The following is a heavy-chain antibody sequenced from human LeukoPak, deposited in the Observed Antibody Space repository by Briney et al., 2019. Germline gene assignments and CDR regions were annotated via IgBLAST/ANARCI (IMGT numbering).Heavy chain of an antibody. CDR2: ITAYDGDT. J-gene: IGHJ5*02. D-gene: IGHD3-22*01. CDR3: ARDASRYYYDSSGYQNWFDP. Sequence: ASVKVSCKASGFSFPSYGISWVRQAPGQGLEWIGWITAYDGDTNYAQKLQGRVTMTTDTSTSTAYMELRSLRSDDTAVYYCARDASRYYYDSSGYQNWFDPWGQGTLVTVSS. V-gene: IGHV1-18*01. CDR1: GFSFPSYG.